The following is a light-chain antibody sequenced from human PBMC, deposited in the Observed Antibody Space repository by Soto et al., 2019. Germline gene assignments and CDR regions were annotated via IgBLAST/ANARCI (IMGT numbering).Light chain of an antibody. Sequence: QSALTQPPPASGTPGQRVTISCSGSSSNIGSNTVNWYQQLPGTAPKLLIYSNNQRPSGVPDRFSGSKSGTSASLAISGLQSEDEADYYCAAWDDSLNVLYVFGTGTKVTV. CDR3: AAWDDSLNVLYV. CDR1: SSNIGSNT. J-gene: IGLJ1*01. CDR2: SNN. V-gene: IGLV1-44*01.